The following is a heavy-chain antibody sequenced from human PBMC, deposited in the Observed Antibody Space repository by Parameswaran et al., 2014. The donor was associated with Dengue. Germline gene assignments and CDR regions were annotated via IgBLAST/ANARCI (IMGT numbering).Heavy chain of an antibody. Sequence: VRQAPGKGLEWIGEINHSGSTNYNPSLKSRVTISVDTSKNQFSLKLSSVTAADTAVYYCARTAMVSGPIDYWGQGTLVTVSS. CDR2: INHSGST. J-gene: IGHJ4*02. V-gene: IGHV4-34*01. CDR3: ARTAMVSGPIDY. D-gene: IGHD5-18*01.